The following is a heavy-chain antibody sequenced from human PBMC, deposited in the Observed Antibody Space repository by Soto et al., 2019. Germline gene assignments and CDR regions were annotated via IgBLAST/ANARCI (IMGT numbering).Heavy chain of an antibody. D-gene: IGHD6-13*01. J-gene: IGHJ4*02. V-gene: IGHV4-31*03. CDR1: GGSISSGGYY. CDR2: IYYSGST. Sequence: SETLSLTCTVSGGSISSGGYYWSWIRQHPGKGLEWIGYIYYSGSTYYNPSLKSRVTISVDTSKNQFSLKLSSVTAADTAVYYCARVSIAAAILDYWGQGTLVTVSS. CDR3: ARVSIAAAILDY.